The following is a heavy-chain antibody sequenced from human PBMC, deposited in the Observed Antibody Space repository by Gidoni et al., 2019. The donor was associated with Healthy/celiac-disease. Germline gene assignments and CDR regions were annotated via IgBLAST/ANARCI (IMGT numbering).Heavy chain of an antibody. Sequence: QVQLQQWGAGLLKPSETLSLTCAVYGGYFSGYYWSWIRQPPGKGLEWIGEINHSGSTNYNPSLKSRVTISVDTSKNQFSLKLSSVTAADTAVYYCARGGGEITMVRGVIYDYWGQGTLVTVSS. J-gene: IGHJ4*02. CDR2: INHSGST. CDR3: ARGGGEITMVRGVIYDY. V-gene: IGHV4-34*01. D-gene: IGHD3-10*01. CDR1: GGYFSGYY.